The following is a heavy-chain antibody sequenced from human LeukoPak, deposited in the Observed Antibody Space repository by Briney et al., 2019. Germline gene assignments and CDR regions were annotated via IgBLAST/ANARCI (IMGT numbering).Heavy chain of an antibody. Sequence: SVKVSCKASGGTFSSYAISWVRQAPGQGLEWMGRIIPILGIANYAQKLQGIVTITADKSTSTAYMELSSLRSEDTAVYYCAIGGYSWGWFDPWGQGTLVTVSS. D-gene: IGHD5-18*01. V-gene: IGHV1-69*04. CDR2: IIPILGIA. J-gene: IGHJ5*02. CDR3: AIGGYSWGWFDP. CDR1: GGTFSSYA.